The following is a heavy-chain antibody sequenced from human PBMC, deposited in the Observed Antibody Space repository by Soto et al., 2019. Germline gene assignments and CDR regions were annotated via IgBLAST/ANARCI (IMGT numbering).Heavy chain of an antibody. V-gene: IGHV4-59*01. CDR2: IYYSGST. J-gene: IGHJ1*01. Sequence: QVQLQESGPGLVKPSETLSLTCTVSGGSISSYYWSWIRQPPGKGLEWIGYIYYSGSTNYNPSRKXXVXRXXDTSKHQCSLKLSSVTAADTAVYYCARGADYRFQHWGQGTLVTVSS. D-gene: IGHD4-17*01. CDR3: ARGADYRFQH. CDR1: GGSISSYY.